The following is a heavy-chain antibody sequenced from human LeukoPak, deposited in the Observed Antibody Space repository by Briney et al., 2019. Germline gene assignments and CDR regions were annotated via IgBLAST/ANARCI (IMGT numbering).Heavy chain of an antibody. V-gene: IGHV3-48*03. CDR2: ISSTGNTI. CDR1: GFAFNNYE. CDR3: ARDSRYCSGGTCYSWTFDI. Sequence: GGSLRLSCAASGFAFNNYEVNWVRQAPGKGLEWISYISSTGNTIYYADSVKGRFTISRDNAKNSLYLQMNSLRAEDTAVYYCARDSRYCSGGTCYSWTFDIWGQGTMVTVSS. D-gene: IGHD2-15*01. J-gene: IGHJ3*02.